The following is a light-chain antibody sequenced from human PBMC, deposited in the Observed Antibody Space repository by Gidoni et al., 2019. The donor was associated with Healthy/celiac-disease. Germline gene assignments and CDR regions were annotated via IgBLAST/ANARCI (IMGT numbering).Light chain of an antibody. CDR3: QQYDNLPCFT. Sequence: DIQMPQSPSSLSASVGDRVTITCQASQDISNYLNWYQQKPGKAPKLLIYDASNLETGVPSRFSGSGSGTDFTFTISSLQPEDIATYYCQQYDNLPCFTFXPXTKVDIK. V-gene: IGKV1-33*01. CDR1: QDISNY. CDR2: DAS. J-gene: IGKJ3*01.